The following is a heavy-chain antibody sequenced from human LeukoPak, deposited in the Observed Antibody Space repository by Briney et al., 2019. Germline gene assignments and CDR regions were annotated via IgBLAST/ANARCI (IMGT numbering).Heavy chain of an antibody. D-gene: IGHD4-17*01. Sequence: QPGGSLRLSCAASGFTFSSYAMHWVRQAPGKGLEWVAVISYDGSNKYYADSVKGRFTISRDNAKNSLFLQMNSLRDEDTAFYYCARGGGPTVTADYFQNWGQGTLVTVS. CDR1: GFTFSSYA. J-gene: IGHJ1*01. V-gene: IGHV3-30*04. CDR3: ARGGGPTVTADYFQN. CDR2: ISYDGSNK.